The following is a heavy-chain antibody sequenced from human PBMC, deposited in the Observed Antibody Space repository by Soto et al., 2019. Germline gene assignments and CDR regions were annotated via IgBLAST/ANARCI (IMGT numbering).Heavy chain of an antibody. D-gene: IGHD6-25*01. CDR3: AKDRRPNYYYGMDV. CDR1: GFTFSSYG. V-gene: IGHV3-30*18. J-gene: IGHJ6*02. CDR2: ISYDESNK. Sequence: QVQLVESGGGVVQPGRSLRLSCAASGFTFSSYGMHWVRQAPGKGLEWVAVISYDESNKYYADSVKGRFTISRDNSKNTLYLQMNSLRAEDTAVYYCAKDRRPNYYYGMDVWGQWTTVTVSS.